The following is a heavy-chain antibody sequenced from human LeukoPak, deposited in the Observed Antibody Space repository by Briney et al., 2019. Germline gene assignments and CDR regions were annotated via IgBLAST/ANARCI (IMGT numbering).Heavy chain of an antibody. J-gene: IGHJ4*02. CDR3: AREYSSSSGKALDY. CDR2: IYTSRST. V-gene: IGHV4-4*07. D-gene: IGHD6-6*01. CDR1: SGSLGSYY. Sequence: SETLSLTCTVSSGSLGSYYWNWLRQPAGKGLEWIGHIYTSRSTNYNPSLKSRVTMSVDTSKNQFSLKLNSVTAADTAFYYCAREYSSSSGKALDYWGQGTLVTVSS.